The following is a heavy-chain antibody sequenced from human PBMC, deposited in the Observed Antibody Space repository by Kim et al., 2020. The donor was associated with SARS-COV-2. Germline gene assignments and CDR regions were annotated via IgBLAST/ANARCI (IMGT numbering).Heavy chain of an antibody. CDR2: IYSTGSST. CDR1: RFNFSTSN. CDR3: AEGPHRMDV. J-gene: IGHJ6*02. V-gene: IGHV3-23*05. Sequence: GGSLRLSCIASRFNFSTSNINWVRQAPGKGLQWVSTIYSTGSSTFYADSVRGRFTVSRDNSKNIVYVRMDSLRADDTAVYYCAEGPHRMDVWGRGTTVTVSS.